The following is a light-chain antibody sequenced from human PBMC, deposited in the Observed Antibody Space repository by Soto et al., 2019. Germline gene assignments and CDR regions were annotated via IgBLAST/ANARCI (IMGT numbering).Light chain of an antibody. Sequence: QAVVTQAPSASGTPGQRVTISCSGGSSNIGSDYVHWYQHLPGTAPKLLIYRNDQRPSGVPDRFSGSKSGTSASLAISGLRSEDEADYYCAAWDGSLSGWLFGGGTKLTVL. J-gene: IGLJ3*02. V-gene: IGLV1-47*01. CDR1: SSNIGSDY. CDR2: RND. CDR3: AAWDGSLSGWL.